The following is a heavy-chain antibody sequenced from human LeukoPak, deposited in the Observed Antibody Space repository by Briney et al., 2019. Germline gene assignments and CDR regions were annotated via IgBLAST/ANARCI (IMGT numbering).Heavy chain of an antibody. CDR1: GVTVNSNY. CDR3: ARDLGRTGYSSGWPNLFDY. Sequence: PGGSLRLSCAASGVTVNSNYMNWVRQAPGKGLDWVAVIFSGGPTHYADSVKGRFTISRDNARNSLYLQMNSLRAEDTAVYYCARDLGRTGYSSGWPNLFDYWGQGTLVTVSS. J-gene: IGHJ4*02. V-gene: IGHV3-53*01. CDR2: IFSGGPT. D-gene: IGHD6-19*01.